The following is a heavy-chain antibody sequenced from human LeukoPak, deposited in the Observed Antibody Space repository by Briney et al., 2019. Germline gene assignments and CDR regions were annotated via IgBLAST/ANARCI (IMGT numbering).Heavy chain of an antibody. CDR3: ARDLRRDYYYYYGMDV. J-gene: IGHJ6*04. Sequence: GGSLRLSCAASGFTVSSNYMSWVRQAPGKGLEWVSVIYSGGSTYYADSGKGRFTISRDNSKNTLYLQMNSLRAEDTAVYYCARDLRRDYYYYYGMDVWGKGTTVTVSS. V-gene: IGHV3-53*01. CDR1: GFTVSSNY. CDR2: IYSGGST.